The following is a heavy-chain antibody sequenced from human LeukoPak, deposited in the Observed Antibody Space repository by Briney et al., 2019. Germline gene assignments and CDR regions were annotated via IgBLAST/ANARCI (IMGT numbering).Heavy chain of an antibody. D-gene: IGHD5-18*01. J-gene: IGHJ4*02. V-gene: IGHV3-74*01. Sequence: GGSLRLSCAASGFTFSSYWMHWVCQAPGKGLVWVSHITSDGSSTNYAESVKGRFTISRDNAKNTLYLQMNSLRAEDTAVYYCARGFRGYSYGTEGSFDYWGQGTLVTVSS. CDR2: ITSDGSST. CDR3: ARGFRGYSYGTEGSFDY. CDR1: GFTFSSYW.